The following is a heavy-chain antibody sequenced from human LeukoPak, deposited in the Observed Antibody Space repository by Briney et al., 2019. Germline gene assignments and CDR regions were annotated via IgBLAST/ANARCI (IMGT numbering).Heavy chain of an antibody. Sequence: GGSLRLSCAASGFTFSSYSVNWVRQAPGKGLEWVSYISSSSSTIYYADSVKGRFTISRDNAKNSLYLQMNSLRAEDTAVYYCARAGYSSSFDYWGQGTLVTVSS. CDR2: ISSSSSTI. CDR1: GFTFSSYS. D-gene: IGHD6-13*01. J-gene: IGHJ4*02. V-gene: IGHV3-48*01. CDR3: ARAGYSSSFDY.